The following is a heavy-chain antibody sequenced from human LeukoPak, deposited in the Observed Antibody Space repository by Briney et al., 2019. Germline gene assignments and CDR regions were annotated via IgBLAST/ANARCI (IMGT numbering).Heavy chain of an antibody. Sequence: GGSLRLSCAASGFTLNSFWMSWVSQAPGKGLEWVAAIKQDGSEKSYVGSVKGRFTISRDNAENSLYLQMDNLRVEDTAVYYCARASRGETTFLWGQGTLVTASS. CDR1: GFTLNSFW. CDR3: ARASRGETTFL. J-gene: IGHJ4*02. D-gene: IGHD4-17*01. CDR2: IKQDGSEK. V-gene: IGHV3-7*01.